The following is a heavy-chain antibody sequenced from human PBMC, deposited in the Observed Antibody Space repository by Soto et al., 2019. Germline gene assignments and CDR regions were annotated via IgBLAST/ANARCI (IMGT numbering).Heavy chain of an antibody. Sequence: EVQLLESGGGLVQPGGSLRLSCAASGFTFDTYAMSWVRQPPGKGLEWVSSITASGSMAYHADSVQGQFTISRDNSKNTLYLQMNGLRTEDTAVYYCAKVHPGDDWGQGTLVTVSS. J-gene: IGHJ4*02. V-gene: IGHV3-23*01. CDR2: ITASGSMA. CDR3: AKVHPGDD. CDR1: GFTFDTYA.